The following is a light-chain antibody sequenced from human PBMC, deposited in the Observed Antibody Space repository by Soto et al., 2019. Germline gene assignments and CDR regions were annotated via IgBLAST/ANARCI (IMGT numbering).Light chain of an antibody. CDR2: VAS. V-gene: IGKV3-20*01. Sequence: ESVLTQSPGTLSLSPGERATLSCRASQSVSSHSLPWYQQKPGQAPKVLIYVASSRATCIPDRFSGSVSGTDFTLTISTLEPEDFAVYYCQQYGSSPITFGHGSRLEIK. CDR1: QSVSSHS. CDR3: QQYGSSPIT. J-gene: IGKJ5*01.